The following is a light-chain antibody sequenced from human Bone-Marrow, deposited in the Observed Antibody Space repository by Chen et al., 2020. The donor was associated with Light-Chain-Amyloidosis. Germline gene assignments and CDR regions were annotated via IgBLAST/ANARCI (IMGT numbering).Light chain of an antibody. CDR3: QQYYSTPLT. J-gene: IGKJ4*01. V-gene: IGKV4-1*01. CDR2: WAS. CDR1: QSVLYSSNNKNY. Sequence: IVMTHSPDSLTVSLGERPSINCKSSQSVLYSSNNKNYLAWYQQKPGQPPKLLIYWASTRESGVPDRFSGNGSGTDFTLTISSLQAEDVAVYYCQQYYSTPLTFGGGTKVEIK.